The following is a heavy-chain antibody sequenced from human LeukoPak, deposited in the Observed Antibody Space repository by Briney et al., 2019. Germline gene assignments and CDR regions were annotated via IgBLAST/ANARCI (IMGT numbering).Heavy chain of an antibody. J-gene: IGHJ6*02. CDR1: GYTFTSYG. CDR2: ISAYNGNT. V-gene: IGHV1-18*01. Sequence: ASVKVSCKASGYTFTSYGISWVRQAPGQGLEWMGWISAYNGNTNYAQKLQGRVTMTTDTSTSTAYMELRSLRSDDTAVYYCARDSAVAGTFEYYYCMDVWGQGTTVTVS. CDR3: ARDSAVAGTFEYYYCMDV. D-gene: IGHD6-19*01.